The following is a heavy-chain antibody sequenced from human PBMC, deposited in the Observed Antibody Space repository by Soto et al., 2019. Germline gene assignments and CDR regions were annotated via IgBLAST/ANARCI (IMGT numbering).Heavy chain of an antibody. D-gene: IGHD3-10*01. CDR1: GFTFTSYT. Sequence: GGSLRLSCAASGFTFTSYTMNWVRQAPGKGLEWVSSIGSASDYIYYTDSVKGRFTISRDNAKNSLSLQMNSLRAEDTAVYYCAREVGSDPYHCYPMAFRGQGTTVTVSS. CDR3: AREVGSDPYHCYPMAF. V-gene: IGHV3-21*01. J-gene: IGHJ6*02. CDR2: IGSASDYI.